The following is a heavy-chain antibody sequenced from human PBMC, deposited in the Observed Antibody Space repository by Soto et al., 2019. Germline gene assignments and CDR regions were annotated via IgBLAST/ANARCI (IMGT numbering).Heavy chain of an antibody. Sequence: PSETLSLTCTVSGGSISSGDYYWSWIRQPPGKGLEWIGYIYYSGSTYYNPSLKSRVTISVDTSKNQFSLKLSSVTAADTAVYYCARETTVTLYYLDYWGQGTLVTVSS. V-gene: IGHV4-30-4*01. CDR3: ARETTVTLYYLDY. CDR1: GGSISSGDYY. J-gene: IGHJ4*02. D-gene: IGHD4-17*01. CDR2: IYYSGST.